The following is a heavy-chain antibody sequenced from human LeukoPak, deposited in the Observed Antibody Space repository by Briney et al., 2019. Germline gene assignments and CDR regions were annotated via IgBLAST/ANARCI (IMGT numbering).Heavy chain of an antibody. CDR2: IIPILGIA. V-gene: IGHV1-69*04. Sequence: ASVKVSCKASGGTFSSYAISWVRQAPGQGLEWMGRIIPILGIANYAQKFQGRVTITADKSTSTAYMELSGLRSEDTAVYYCARDFYGDPRDYWGQGTLVTVSS. CDR1: GGTFSSYA. D-gene: IGHD4-17*01. J-gene: IGHJ4*02. CDR3: ARDFYGDPRDY.